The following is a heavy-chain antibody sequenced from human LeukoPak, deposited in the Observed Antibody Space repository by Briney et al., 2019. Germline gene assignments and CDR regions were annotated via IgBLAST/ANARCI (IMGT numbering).Heavy chain of an antibody. Sequence: PSETLSLTCTVSGGSINSYYWSWIRLPPGKGLEWIGYIYYTGATYYNPSLKSRVTISLDTSKNQSSLKLSSVTAADAAVYYCARAGYSYGTGYYFDYWGQGALVTVSS. CDR1: GGSINSYY. CDR2: IYYTGAT. J-gene: IGHJ4*02. V-gene: IGHV4-59*01. D-gene: IGHD5-18*01. CDR3: ARAGYSYGTGYYFDY.